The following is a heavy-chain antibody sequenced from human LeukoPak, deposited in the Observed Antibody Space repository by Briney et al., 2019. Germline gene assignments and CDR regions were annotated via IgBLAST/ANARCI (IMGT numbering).Heavy chain of an antibody. D-gene: IGHD6-13*01. CDR2: IYHSGST. V-gene: IGHV4-38-2*02. J-gene: IGHJ6*03. CDR1: GYSISSGYY. Sequence: SETLSLTCTVSGYSISSGYYWGWIRQPPGKGLEWIGSIYHSGSTYYNPSLKSRVTISVDTSKNQFSLKLSSVTAADTAVYYCARADYSSTWSHDYYYMDVWGKGTTVTVSS. CDR3: ARADYSSTWSHDYYYMDV.